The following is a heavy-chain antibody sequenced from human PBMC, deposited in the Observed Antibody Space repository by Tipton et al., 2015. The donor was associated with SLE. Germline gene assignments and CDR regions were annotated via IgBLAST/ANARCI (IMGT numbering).Heavy chain of an antibody. J-gene: IGHJ3*02. D-gene: IGHD1-14*01. Sequence: SLRLSCAASGFTFSSYGMHWVRQAPGKGLEWVAVIWYDGSNKYYADSVKGRFTISRDNSKNTLYLQMNSLRAADTAVYYCARDLPDTRAPPDAFDIWGQGTMVTVSS. CDR1: GFTFSSYG. V-gene: IGHV3-33*01. CDR2: IWYDGSNK. CDR3: ARDLPDTRAPPDAFDI.